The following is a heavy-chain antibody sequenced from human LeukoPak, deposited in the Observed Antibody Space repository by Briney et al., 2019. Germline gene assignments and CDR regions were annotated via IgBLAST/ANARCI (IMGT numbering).Heavy chain of an antibody. CDR2: ISSSGSTI. J-gene: IGHJ6*02. V-gene: IGHV3-48*03. Sequence: GGSLRLSCVASGFSLRNYAMTWVRQAPGKGLEWVSYISSSGSTIYYADSVKGRFTISRDNAKNSLYLQMNSLRAEDTAVYYCARGSGITIFGVDPGGMDVWGQGTTVTVSS. D-gene: IGHD3-3*01. CDR3: ARGSGITIFGVDPGGMDV. CDR1: GFSLRNYA.